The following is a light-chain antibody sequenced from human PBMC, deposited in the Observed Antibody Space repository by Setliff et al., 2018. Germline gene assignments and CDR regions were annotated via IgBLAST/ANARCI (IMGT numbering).Light chain of an antibody. CDR2: EVT. Sequence: QSALTQPPSASGSPGQSATISCTGTSSDVGGYNSVSWYQQHPGKAPKLMIYEVTYRPSGVPDRFSGSKSGNTASLTVSGLQAEDEADYYCSSYAGSNNFGVFGGGTKVTVL. V-gene: IGLV2-8*01. J-gene: IGLJ2*01. CDR1: SSDVGGYNS. CDR3: SSYAGSNNFGV.